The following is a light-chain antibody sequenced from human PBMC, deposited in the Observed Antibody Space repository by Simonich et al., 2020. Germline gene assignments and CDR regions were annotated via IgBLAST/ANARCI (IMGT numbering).Light chain of an antibody. CDR3: QQYGSSPLIFT. J-gene: IGKJ3*01. Sequence: EIVMTQSPATLSVSPGERATLSCRASQSVSSNLAWYQQKPGQAPRLLIYGASTRATGIPARFSGSGSGTEFTLTISSMQSEDFAVYYCQQYGSSPLIFTFGPGTKVDIK. CDR1: QSVSSN. V-gene: IGKV3-15*01. CDR2: GAS.